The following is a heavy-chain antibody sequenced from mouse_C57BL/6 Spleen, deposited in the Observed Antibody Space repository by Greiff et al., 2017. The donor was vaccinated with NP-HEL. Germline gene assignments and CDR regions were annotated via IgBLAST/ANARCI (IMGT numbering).Heavy chain of an antibody. D-gene: IGHD2-2*01. CDR3: ARGIYYGYDEGLDFDY. CDR1: GYTFTDYN. Sequence: VQLQQSGPELVKPGASVKIPCKASGYTFTDYNMDWVKQSHGKSLEWIGDINPNNGGTIYNQKFKGKATLTVDKSSSTAYMELRSLTSEDTAVYYCARGIYYGYDEGLDFDYWGQGTTLTVSS. J-gene: IGHJ2*01. CDR2: INPNNGGT. V-gene: IGHV1-18*01.